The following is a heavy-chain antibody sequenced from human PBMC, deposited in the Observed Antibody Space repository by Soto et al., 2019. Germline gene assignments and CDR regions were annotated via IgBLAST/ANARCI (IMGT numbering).Heavy chain of an antibody. Sequence: GGSLRLSCAASGFTLSAYAMSWVRQPPGEGLEWVSGISDSGSSTYYADSVQGRFTISRDNSENTLYLQMNSLRAEDTAIYYCAKSRGAFYYYYALDVWGQGTSVTVSS. CDR3: AKSRGAFYYYYALDV. CDR2: ISDSGSST. J-gene: IGHJ6*02. D-gene: IGHD2-15*01. V-gene: IGHV3-23*01. CDR1: GFTLSAYA.